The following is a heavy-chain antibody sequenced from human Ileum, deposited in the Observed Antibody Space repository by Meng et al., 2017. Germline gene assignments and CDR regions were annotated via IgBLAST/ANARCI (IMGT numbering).Heavy chain of an antibody. Sequence: GESLKISCAASGFTFSGYWMHWVRQAPGKGLVWVSRIKSDGSSTSYADSVKGRFTISRDNAENSLYLQMDSLRPEDTAVYYCGRSTHSSASEWGQSTLVTVSS. CDR1: GFTFSGYW. D-gene: IGHD6-25*01. CDR2: IKSDGSST. CDR3: GRSTHSSASE. J-gene: IGHJ1*01. V-gene: IGHV3-74*01.